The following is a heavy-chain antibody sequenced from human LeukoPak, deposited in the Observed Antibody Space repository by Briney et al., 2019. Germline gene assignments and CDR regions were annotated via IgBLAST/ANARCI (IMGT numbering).Heavy chain of an antibody. D-gene: IGHD1-26*01. V-gene: IGHV4-61*02. CDR3: ARGSTEWELPVDY. CDR2: IYTSGST. CDR1: GGSISSGSYY. J-gene: IGHJ4*02. Sequence: PSETLSLTCTVSGGSISSGSYYWSWIRQPAGKGLEWIGRIYTSGSTNYNPSLKSRVTISVDTSKNQFSLKLSSVTAADTAVYYCARGSTEWELPVDYWGQGTLVTVSS.